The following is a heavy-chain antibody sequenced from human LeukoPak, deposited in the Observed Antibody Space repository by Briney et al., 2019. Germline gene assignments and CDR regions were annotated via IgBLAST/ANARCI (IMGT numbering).Heavy chain of an antibody. D-gene: IGHD1-26*01. CDR2: ISGSGGST. J-gene: IGHJ6*02. CDR3: AKDVRVGGGGMDV. CDR1: AFTFRSYA. Sequence: GGSLRLSCAASAFTFRSYAMSWVRQAGGKGLEWVSAISGSGGSTCYADPVKGRFTISRDNSKNTLYLQMSSLRAEDTAVYYCAKDVRVGGGGMDVWGQGTPVTVSS. V-gene: IGHV3-23*01.